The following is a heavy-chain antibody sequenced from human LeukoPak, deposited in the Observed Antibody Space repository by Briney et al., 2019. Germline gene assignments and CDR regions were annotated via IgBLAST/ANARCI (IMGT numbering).Heavy chain of an antibody. CDR2: IIDSGDIT. CDR3: ARDLTPFSSWYQGGFDY. CDR1: GFTFSSYA. Sequence: GGSLRLSCEASGFTFSSYAVSWVRQAPGKGLEWVSGIIDSGDITYYANSVKGRFTISRDNSKNTLYLQMNSLRAEDTAVYYCARDLTPFSSWYQGGFDYWGQGTLVTVSS. J-gene: IGHJ4*02. D-gene: IGHD6-13*01. V-gene: IGHV3-23*01.